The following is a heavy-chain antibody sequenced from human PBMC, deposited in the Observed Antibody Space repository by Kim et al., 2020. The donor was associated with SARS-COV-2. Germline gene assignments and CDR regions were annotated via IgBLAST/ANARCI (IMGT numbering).Heavy chain of an antibody. V-gene: IGHV4-61*01. CDR1: GGSVSSGSYY. CDR3: ARGNGRMIQLWSFDY. CDR2: IYYSGST. D-gene: IGHD5-18*01. J-gene: IGHJ4*01. Sequence: SETLSLTCTVSGGSVSSGSYYWSWIRQPPGKGLEWIGYIYYSGSTNYNPSLKSRVTISVDTSKNQFSLKLSSVTAADTAVYYCARGNGRMIQLWSFDYWG.